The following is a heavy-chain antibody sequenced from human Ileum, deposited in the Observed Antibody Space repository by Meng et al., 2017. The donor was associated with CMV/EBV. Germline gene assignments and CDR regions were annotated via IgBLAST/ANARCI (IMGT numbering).Heavy chain of an antibody. V-gene: IGHV4-59*11. CDR3: IGHSFGPSGGVP. D-gene: IGHD2-15*01. CDR2: VTYTGST. J-gene: IGHJ5*02. Sequence: QLQLQESGPGRVKPSQTLSLTCTVSGDSIDSHYWNWIRQPPGKTPEWIGYVTYTGSTSYNPSLRSRVTMSLDTSRSQFSLKLTSVTAADTAVYYRIGHSFGPSGGVPWGRGTLVTVSS. CDR1: GDSIDSHY.